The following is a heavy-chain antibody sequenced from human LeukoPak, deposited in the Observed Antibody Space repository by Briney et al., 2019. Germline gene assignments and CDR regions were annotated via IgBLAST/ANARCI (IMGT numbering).Heavy chain of an antibody. Sequence: GGSLRLSCAASGFTVSSNYMSWVRQAPGKGLEWVSVIYSGGSTYYADSVKGRFTISRDNSKNTLYLQMNSLRAEDTAVYYCAKDRSESYFYFDFWGQGTLVTVSS. CDR1: GFTVSSNY. J-gene: IGHJ4*02. V-gene: IGHV3-53*05. CDR3: AKDRSESYFYFDF. CDR2: IYSGGST. D-gene: IGHD1-26*01.